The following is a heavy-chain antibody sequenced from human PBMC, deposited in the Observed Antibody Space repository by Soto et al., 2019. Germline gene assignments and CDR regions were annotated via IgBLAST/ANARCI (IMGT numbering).Heavy chain of an antibody. Sequence: QVQLVQSGAEVKKPGASVKVSCKASGYTFTSYGISWVRQAPGQGLEWMGWISAYNGNTKYAQKLQGRVTMTTDTTTSTAYMELRRLRSGDTAVYYCSRDPAIGMNDYWGQGTPVTVSS. J-gene: IGHJ4*02. CDR3: SRDPAIGMNDY. V-gene: IGHV1-18*01. CDR1: GYTFTSYG. D-gene: IGHD1-20*01. CDR2: ISAYNGNT.